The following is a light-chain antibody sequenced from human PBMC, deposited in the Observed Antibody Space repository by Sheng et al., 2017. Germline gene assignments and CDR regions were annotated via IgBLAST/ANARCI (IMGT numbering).Light chain of an antibody. Sequence: DIQMTQSPSTLSASVGDRVSITCRASQSVSTWLAWYQQKPGKAPKLLIYKASTLQSGVPSRFSGSGSGTEFALTISSLQPEDFATYYCQHYYSTPYTFGQGTKLEIK. CDR1: QSVSTW. J-gene: IGKJ2*01. V-gene: IGKV1-5*03. CDR3: QHYYSTPYT. CDR2: KAS.